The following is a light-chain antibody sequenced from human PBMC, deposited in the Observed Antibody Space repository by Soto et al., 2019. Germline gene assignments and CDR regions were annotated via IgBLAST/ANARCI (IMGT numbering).Light chain of an antibody. CDR2: DVS. CDR1: SSDVGGYNY. J-gene: IGLJ1*01. CDR3: CSYADRNTYV. V-gene: IGLV2-11*01. Sequence: QSALTQPRSVSGSPRQSVTISCTGTSSDVGGYNYVSWYQEHPGKAPKLMIYDVSKRPSGVPDRFSGSKSGNTASLTISGLQAEDEADYYCCSYADRNTYVFGTGTKVTVL.